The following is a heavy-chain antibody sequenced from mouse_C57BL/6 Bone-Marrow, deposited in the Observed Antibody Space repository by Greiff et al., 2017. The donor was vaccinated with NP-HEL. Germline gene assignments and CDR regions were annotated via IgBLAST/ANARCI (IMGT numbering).Heavy chain of an antibody. CDR1: GYTFTSYW. CDR2: IYPGNSDT. D-gene: IGHD3-2*02. CDR3: TRRGQLRLSWFAY. V-gene: IGHV1-5*01. Sequence: VQLQQSGTVLARPGASVKMSCKTSGYTFTSYWMHWVKQRPGQGLEWIGAIYPGNSDTSYNQKFKGKAKLTAVTSASTAYMELSSLTNEDSAVYYCTRRGQLRLSWFAYWGQGTLVTVSA. J-gene: IGHJ3*01.